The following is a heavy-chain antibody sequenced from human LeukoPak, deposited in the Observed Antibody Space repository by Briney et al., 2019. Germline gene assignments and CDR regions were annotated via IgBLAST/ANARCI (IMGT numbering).Heavy chain of an antibody. V-gene: IGHV4-34*01. CDR3: ARGPRKAGIAAVYFDY. Sequence: PSETLSLTCAVYGGSFSGYYWSWIRQPPGKGLEWIGEINHSGSTNYNPSLKSRVTISVDTSKNQFSLKLSSVTAADTAVYYCARGPRKAGIAAVYFDYWGQGTLVTVSS. CDR2: INHSGST. CDR1: GGSFSGYY. D-gene: IGHD6-13*01. J-gene: IGHJ4*02.